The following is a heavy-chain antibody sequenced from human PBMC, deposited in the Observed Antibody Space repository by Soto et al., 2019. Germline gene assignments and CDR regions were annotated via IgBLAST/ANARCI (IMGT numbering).Heavy chain of an antibody. CDR2: IYYSGST. CDR3: ARGYCSSTSCPYYYYYYGMDV. Sequence: SETLSLTCTVSGGSIRSGGYYWSWVRQSPRRGLEWIGNIYYSGSTYYNPSLKSRLTISVDTSKNQFSLKLSSVTAADTAVYYCARGYCSSTSCPYYYYYYGMDVWGQGTTVTVSS. D-gene: IGHD2-2*01. CDR1: GGSIRSGGYY. J-gene: IGHJ6*02. V-gene: IGHV4-31*03.